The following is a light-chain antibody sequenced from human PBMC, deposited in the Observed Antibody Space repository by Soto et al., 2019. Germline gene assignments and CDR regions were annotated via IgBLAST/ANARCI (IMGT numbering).Light chain of an antibody. CDR1: SSNIGAGYD. CDR2: SNN. Sequence: QSVLTQPPSVSGAPGQRVTISCTGSSSNIGAGYDVHWYQRLPGTAPKVLIYSNNNRPSGVPDRFSDSKSGTSATLAITGLQAEDEADYYCQSYDSSLSGSDVFGTGTKPTVL. V-gene: IGLV1-40*01. J-gene: IGLJ1*01. CDR3: QSYDSSLSGSDV.